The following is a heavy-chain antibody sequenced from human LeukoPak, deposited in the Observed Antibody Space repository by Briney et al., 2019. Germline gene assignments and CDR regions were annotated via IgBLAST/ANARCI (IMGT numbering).Heavy chain of an antibody. D-gene: IGHD4-11*01. J-gene: IGHJ2*01. V-gene: IGHV4-38-2*01. CDR3: ARAGYSGLRTFFDL. Sequence: SETLSLTCAVYGGSFSGYYWGWIRQPPGKGLEWIGSIYHSGSTYYNPSLKSRVTISVDTSKNQFSLKLSSVTAADTAVYYCARAGYSGLRTFFDLWGRGTLVTVSS. CDR2: IYHSGST. CDR1: GGSFSGYY.